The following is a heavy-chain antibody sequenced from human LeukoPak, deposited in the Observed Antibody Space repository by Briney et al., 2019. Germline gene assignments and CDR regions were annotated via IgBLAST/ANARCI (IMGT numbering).Heavy chain of an antibody. J-gene: IGHJ5*02. CDR3: ARDTAGYCSGGSCYPNWFDP. CDR1: GGSISSYY. V-gene: IGHV4-4*07. Sequence: SETLSLTCTVSGGSISSYYWSWIRQPPGKGLQGIGRIYTSGSTNYNPSLKSRVTISVDKSKNQFSLKLSSVTAADTAVYYCARDTAGYCSGGSCYPNWFDPWGQGTLVTVSS. CDR2: IYTSGST. D-gene: IGHD2-15*01.